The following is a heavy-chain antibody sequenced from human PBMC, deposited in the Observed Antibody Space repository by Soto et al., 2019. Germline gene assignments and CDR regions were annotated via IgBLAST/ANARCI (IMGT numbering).Heavy chain of an antibody. CDR1: GFTFSNSW. V-gene: IGHV3-7*03. J-gene: IGHJ6*02. CDR2: IKEDGSEK. Sequence: EVQLVESGGGLVQPGESLRLSCAASGFTFSNSWMSWGRQAPGKGLEWVANIKEDGSEKDYVDPVKGRFTITRDNAKNSQYLQMNNLSAEDTAVYFCTRKRFGMDVWGQGTTVTVSS. CDR3: TRKRFGMDV.